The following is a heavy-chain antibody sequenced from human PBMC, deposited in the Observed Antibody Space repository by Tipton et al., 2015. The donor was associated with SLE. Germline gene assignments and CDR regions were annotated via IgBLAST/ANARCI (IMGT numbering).Heavy chain of an antibody. Sequence: QVQLVQSGAEMQKPGSSVKVSCKASGGTFSSYGISWERQAPGQGLEWMGGIIPIFATTNHAQKFQGRVTITADDSTNTAYMERSSLRSEDSAVYYCAGIPNWNYGLLDYWCQGTLVAVSS. CDR2: IIPIFATT. J-gene: IGHJ4*02. CDR3: AGIPNWNYGLLDY. V-gene: IGHV1-69*01. CDR1: GGTFSSYG. D-gene: IGHD1-7*01.